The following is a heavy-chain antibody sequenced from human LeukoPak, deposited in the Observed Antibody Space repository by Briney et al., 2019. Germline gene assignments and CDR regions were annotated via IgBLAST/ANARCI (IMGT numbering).Heavy chain of an antibody. V-gene: IGHV3-15*01. CDR2: IKSKTDGGTT. CDR3: TTEGGDYDILTGYFDYFDY. J-gene: IGHJ4*02. CDR1: GFTFSNAW. D-gene: IGHD3-9*01. Sequence: PGGSLRLSCAASGFTFSNAWMSWVRQAPGKGLEWVGRIKSKTDGGTTDYAAPVKGRFTISRDDSKNTLYLQMNSLKTEDTAVYYCTTEGGDYDILTGYFDYFDYWGQGTLVTVSS.